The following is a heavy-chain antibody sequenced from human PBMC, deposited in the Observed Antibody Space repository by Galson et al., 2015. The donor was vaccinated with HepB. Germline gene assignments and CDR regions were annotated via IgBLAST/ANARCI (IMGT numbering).Heavy chain of an antibody. CDR2: ISAYSGNT. V-gene: IGHV1-18*01. CDR3: ARDQRRVGNWFDP. Sequence: SVKVSCKASGYTFTNYGISWVRQAPGQGFEWMGWISAYSGNTNYAQKFQGRVTMTTDTSTSTAYMELRSLRSDDTAVYYCARDQRRVGNWFDPWGQGTLVTVSS. D-gene: IGHD1-26*01. CDR1: GYTFTNYG. J-gene: IGHJ5*02.